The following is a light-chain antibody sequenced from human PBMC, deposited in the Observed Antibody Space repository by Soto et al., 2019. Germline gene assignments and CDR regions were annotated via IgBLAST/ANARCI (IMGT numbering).Light chain of an antibody. Sequence: DIQMTQSPSSVSASVGDRVTITCRVSQGISNWLAWYQQKPGKAPRLLIYDASNLQSGGPSRFSGSGSGTQFTLTINSLETEDFATYYWQQASSFPLTFGGGTQV. CDR1: QGISNW. J-gene: IGKJ4*01. V-gene: IGKV1-12*01. CDR2: DAS. CDR3: QQASSFPLT.